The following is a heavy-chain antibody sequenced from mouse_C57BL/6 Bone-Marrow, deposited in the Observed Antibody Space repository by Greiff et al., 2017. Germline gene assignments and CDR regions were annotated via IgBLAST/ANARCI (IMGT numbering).Heavy chain of an antibody. D-gene: IGHD2-4*01. J-gene: IGHJ4*01. Sequence: HLVESEGGLVQPGSSMKLSCTASGFPFSDYYMAWVRQVPEKGLEWVANINYDGSSTYYLDSLKSRFIISRDNAKNILYLQMSSLKSEDTATYYCARDDDSLAMDYWGQGTSVTVSS. CDR2: INYDGSST. CDR3: ARDDDSLAMDY. V-gene: IGHV5-16*01. CDR1: GFPFSDYY.